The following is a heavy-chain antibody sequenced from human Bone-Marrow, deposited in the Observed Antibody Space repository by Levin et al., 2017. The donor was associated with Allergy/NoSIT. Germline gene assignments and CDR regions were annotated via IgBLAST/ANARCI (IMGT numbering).Heavy chain of an antibody. Sequence: SETLSLTCTVSGESTSTRSYYWGWIRQPPGEGLEWIANGYTSGSTTFYNPSLKSRTTISEDTSKNQFSLKLNSVTAADTAVYYCARLVAVPGPGNDYFDSWGRGILVTVS. CDR1: GESTSTRSYY. J-gene: IGHJ4*02. CDR3: ARLVAVPGPGNDYFDS. V-gene: IGHV4-39*01. D-gene: IGHD6-19*01. CDR2: GYTSGSTT.